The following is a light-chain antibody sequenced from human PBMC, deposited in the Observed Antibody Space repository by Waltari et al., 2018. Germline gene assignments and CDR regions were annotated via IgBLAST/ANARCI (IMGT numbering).Light chain of an antibody. CDR2: DES. V-gene: IGLV3-21*04. CDR3: QVWNSVGDHLSGV. J-gene: IGLJ3*02. Sequence: SNVLTQPPSVSAAPGETARITCGGNKLGSRSVHWYQQRPGQAPVLVIYDESDRPSGIPERFPGSKSGNTATLIINRVEAGDEADYYCQVWNSVGDHLSGVFGGGTKLTV. CDR1: KLGSRS.